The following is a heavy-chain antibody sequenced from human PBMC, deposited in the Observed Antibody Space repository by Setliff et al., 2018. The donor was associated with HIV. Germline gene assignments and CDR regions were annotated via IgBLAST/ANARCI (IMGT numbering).Heavy chain of an antibody. CDR3: ATVDSEKTVSAFDI. Sequence: GASVKVSGKVSGYTLTELSMHWVRQAPGKGLEWMGGFDPEDGETIYAQKFQGRVTMTEDTSTDTAYMELSSLRSEDTAVYYCATVDSEKTVSAFDIWGQGTMVTVSS. J-gene: IGHJ3*02. V-gene: IGHV1-24*01. CDR1: GYTLTELS. CDR2: FDPEDGET. D-gene: IGHD1-20*01.